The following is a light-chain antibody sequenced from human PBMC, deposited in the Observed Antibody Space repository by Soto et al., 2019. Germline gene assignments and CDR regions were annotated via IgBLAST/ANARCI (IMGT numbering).Light chain of an antibody. CDR3: QQSYSTPGT. CDR1: QSISSY. V-gene: IGKV1-39*01. J-gene: IGKJ1*01. Sequence: DIQMTQSPSSLSASVGDRVTITCRASQSISSYLNWYQQKPGKAPKLLIYAASSWQSGVPSRFSGSGSGTDFTLTISSLQPEDFATYYCQQSYSTPGTCGQGTKVEIK. CDR2: AAS.